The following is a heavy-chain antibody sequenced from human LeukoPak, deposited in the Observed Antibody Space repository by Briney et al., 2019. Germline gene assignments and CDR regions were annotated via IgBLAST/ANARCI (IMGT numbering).Heavy chain of an antibody. CDR2: MNPNSGNT. CDR1: GYTFTSYD. J-gene: IGHJ4*02. D-gene: IGHD3-10*01. V-gene: IGHV1-8*03. CDR3: ARVFSMVRGVIIH. Sequence: ASVKVSCKASGYTFTSYDINWVRQATGQGLEWMGWMNPNSGNTGYAQKFQGRVTITRNTSISTAYMELSSLRSEDTAVYYCARVFSMVRGVIIHWGQGTLVTVSS.